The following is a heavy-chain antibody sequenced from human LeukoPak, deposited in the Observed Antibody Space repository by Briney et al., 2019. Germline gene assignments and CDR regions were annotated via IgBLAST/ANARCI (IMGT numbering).Heavy chain of an antibody. V-gene: IGHV3-53*01. CDR1: GFTVSSNY. CDR3: ARIPSSSWPGDVFDM. J-gene: IGHJ3*02. CDR2: IYRDDYI. Sequence: PGGSLRLSCAASGFTVSSNYMNWVRQAPGKGLEWVSVIYRDDYIYYADFVKGRFTISRDNSKNTVYLQMNSLKAEDTAVYYCARIPSSSWPGDVFDMWGQGTMVTVSS. D-gene: IGHD6-13*01.